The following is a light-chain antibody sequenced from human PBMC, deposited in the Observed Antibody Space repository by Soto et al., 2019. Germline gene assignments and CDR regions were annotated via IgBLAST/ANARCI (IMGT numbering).Light chain of an antibody. CDR3: QQYDSSPPT. J-gene: IGKJ1*01. CDR1: QSVSSNY. V-gene: IGKV3-20*01. Sequence: EIVLTQSPCTLSLSPGERATLSCRASQSVSSNYLAWYQRKPGQAPRLLIYGASSRAIAIPTRFSGSGSATDFTLTITRLEPEDFAVYYCQQYDSSPPTFGEGTKVEI. CDR2: GAS.